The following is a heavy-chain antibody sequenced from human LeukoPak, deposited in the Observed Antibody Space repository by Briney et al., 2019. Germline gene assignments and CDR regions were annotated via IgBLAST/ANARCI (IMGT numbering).Heavy chain of an antibody. V-gene: IGHV3-7*01. D-gene: IGHD4-17*01. CDR2: IKEDGREK. CDR1: GFNFRSYW. Sequence: GGSLSLSCVTSGFNFRSYWMNWVRQAPGRGLEWVANIKEDGREKNYLDSVKGRFSISRDNSKNSLYLQMNSLTVEDTAVYYCATRLATVTVDPYDHWGQGNLVTVSS. CDR3: ATRLATVTVDPYDH. J-gene: IGHJ4*02.